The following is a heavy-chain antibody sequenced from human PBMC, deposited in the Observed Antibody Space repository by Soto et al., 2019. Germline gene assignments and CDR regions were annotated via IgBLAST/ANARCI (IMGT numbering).Heavy chain of an antibody. V-gene: IGHV1-69*13. J-gene: IGHJ4*02. CDR2: IIPIFGTA. D-gene: IGHD3-22*01. CDR3: AFNYYDSSGYPDY. CDR1: GGTFSSYA. Sequence: SVKVSCKASGGTFSSYAISWVRQAPGQGLEWMGGIIPIFGTANYAQKFQGRVTITADESTSTAYMELSSLRSEDTAVYYCAFNYYDSSGYPDYWGQGTLVTVSS.